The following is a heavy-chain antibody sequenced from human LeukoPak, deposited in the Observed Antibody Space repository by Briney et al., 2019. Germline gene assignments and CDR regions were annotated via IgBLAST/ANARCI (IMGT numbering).Heavy chain of an antibody. V-gene: IGHV3-7*01. CDR3: AVGIAATED. Sequence: GGSLRLSCAASGFTFNNCWMSWVRQAPGKGLEWVANIKQDGGERYYVDSVKGRFTISRDNAKNSLYLQMNSLRAEDTAVYYCAVGIAATEDWGQGTLVTVSS. CDR2: IKQDGGER. CDR1: GFTFNNCW. J-gene: IGHJ4*02. D-gene: IGHD6-13*01.